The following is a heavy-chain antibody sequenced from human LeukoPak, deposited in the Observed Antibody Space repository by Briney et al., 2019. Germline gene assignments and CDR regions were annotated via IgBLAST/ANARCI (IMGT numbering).Heavy chain of an antibody. V-gene: IGHV4-59*01. J-gene: IGHJ4*02. Sequence: SETLSLTCTVSGGSISSYYWSWIRQPPGKGLEWIGYIYYSGSTNYNPSLKSRVTISVDTSKNQFSLKLSSVTAADTAVYYCARSGWLGEKGYFDYWGQGTLVTVSS. CDR2: IYYSGST. CDR3: ARSGWLGEKGYFDY. CDR1: GGSISSYY. D-gene: IGHD3-10*01.